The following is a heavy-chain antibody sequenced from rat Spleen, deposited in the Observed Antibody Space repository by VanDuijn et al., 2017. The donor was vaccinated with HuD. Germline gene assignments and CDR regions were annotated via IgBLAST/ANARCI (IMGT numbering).Heavy chain of an antibody. Sequence: EVQLVESGGDLVQPGGSLKLSCIASGFTFNNYWRTWIRQAPGKGLEWVASISNTGASTYYPDSVKGRITLSRDNAKSTLTLQMKSLRADDTSTYYCTRADYYSTIFAYWGQGTLVTVSS. CDR2: ISNTGAST. J-gene: IGHJ3*01. CDR3: TRADYYSTIFAY. D-gene: IGHD1-2*01. V-gene: IGHV5-31*01. CDR1: GFTFNNYW.